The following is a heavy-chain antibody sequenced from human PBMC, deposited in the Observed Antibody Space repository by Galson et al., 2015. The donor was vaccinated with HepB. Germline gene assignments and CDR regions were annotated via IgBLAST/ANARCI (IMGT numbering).Heavy chain of an antibody. Sequence: SLRLSCAASGFTFSSYSMNWVRQAPGKGLEWVSSISVTSLYTYYADSVKGRFTISRDNAKNSLYLQMHSLRAEDTAVYYCARSLQVSIYGGYRWDAFHMWGQGTMVTVSS. V-gene: IGHV3-21*01. D-gene: IGHD4-23*01. J-gene: IGHJ3*02. CDR2: ISVTSLYT. CDR3: ARSLQVSIYGGYRWDAFHM. CDR1: GFTFSSYS.